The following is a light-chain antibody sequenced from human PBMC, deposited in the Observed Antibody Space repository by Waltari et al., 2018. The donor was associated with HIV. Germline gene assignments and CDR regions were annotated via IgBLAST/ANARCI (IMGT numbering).Light chain of an antibody. V-gene: IGLV2-14*03. Sequence: QSALTQPAAVSGSPGQSITIPCTPTSGNFGGFNYVPWYQQYPGKAPVLVIYDVNKRPSGVSIRFSGSKSGNTASLTISGLQTEDESVYYCCSYSDTSGSVEFGGGTRLTVL. J-gene: IGLJ2*01. CDR1: SGNFGGFNY. CDR3: CSYSDTSGSVE. CDR2: DVN.